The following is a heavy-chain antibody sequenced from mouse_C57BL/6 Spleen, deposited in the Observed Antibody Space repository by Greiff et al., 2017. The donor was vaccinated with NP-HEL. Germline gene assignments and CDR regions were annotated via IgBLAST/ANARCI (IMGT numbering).Heavy chain of an antibody. J-gene: IGHJ3*01. V-gene: IGHV5-9-1*02. D-gene: IGHD2-1*01. CDR1: GFTFSSYA. CDR3: TRDGAIYYGNYWFAY. CDR2: ISSGGDYI. Sequence: EVKVVESGEGLVKPGGSLKLSCAASGFTFSSYAMSWVRQTPEKRLAWVAYISSGGDYISYADTVKGRFTISRDNARNTLYLQMSSLKSEDTAMYYCTRDGAIYYGNYWFAYWGQGTLVTVSA.